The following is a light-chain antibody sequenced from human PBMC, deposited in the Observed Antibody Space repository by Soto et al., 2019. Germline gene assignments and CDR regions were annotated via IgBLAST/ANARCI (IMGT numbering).Light chain of an antibody. CDR2: KAS. Sequence: DIQMTQSPSTVSAYLGDSVTITCRASQSITPWLSCYQQRTGKAPKLLIYKASTLKSGVPSRFSGSGSGTEFTLTISSLQPDDFATYYCQHYNSYSEAFGQGTKVDI. CDR1: QSITPW. V-gene: IGKV1-5*03. CDR3: QHYNSYSEA. J-gene: IGKJ1*01.